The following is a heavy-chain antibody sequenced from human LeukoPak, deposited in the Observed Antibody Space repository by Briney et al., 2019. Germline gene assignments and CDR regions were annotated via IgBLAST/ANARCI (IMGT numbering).Heavy chain of an antibody. CDR3: AGIPVFGVVLHQEPV. CDR2: FIPVLGTA. D-gene: IGHD3-3*01. Sequence: RASVKVSCKASGGTFSSYAIGWVRQAPGQGLEWMGVFIPVLGTANSTQNFQDRVTITADISTNTVYMELSSLRSEDTAVYFCAGIPVFGVVLHQEPVWGKGTTVTVSS. J-gene: IGHJ6*04. V-gene: IGHV1-69*10. CDR1: GGTFSSYA.